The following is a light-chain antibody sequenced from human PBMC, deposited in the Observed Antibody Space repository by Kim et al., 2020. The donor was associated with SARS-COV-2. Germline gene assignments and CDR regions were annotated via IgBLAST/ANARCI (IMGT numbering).Light chain of an antibody. CDR2: DVN. CDR1: SSNIGSYNY. J-gene: IGLJ3*02. CDR3: SSFTTRSTLV. V-gene: IGLV2-14*03. Sequence: GQSLSLSCTGTSSNIGSYNYVSWHQHHPGKAPKLMIYDVNKRPSGISSRFSGSKSGSTASLTISGLQAEDEADYYCSSFTTRSTLVFGGGTQLTVL.